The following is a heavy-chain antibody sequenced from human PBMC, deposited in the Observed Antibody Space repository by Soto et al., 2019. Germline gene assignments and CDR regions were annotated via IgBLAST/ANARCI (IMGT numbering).Heavy chain of an antibody. J-gene: IGHJ5*02. CDR2: IYYSGST. D-gene: IGHD3-10*01. CDR3: ARTVWFGELPNWFDP. CDR1: GGSVSSGSYY. Sequence: ASETLSLTCTVSGGSVSSGSYYWSWIRQPPGKGLEWIGYIYYSGSTNYNPSLKSRVTISVDTSKNQFSLKLSSVTAADTAVYYCARTVWFGELPNWFDPWGQGTLVTVSS. V-gene: IGHV4-61*01.